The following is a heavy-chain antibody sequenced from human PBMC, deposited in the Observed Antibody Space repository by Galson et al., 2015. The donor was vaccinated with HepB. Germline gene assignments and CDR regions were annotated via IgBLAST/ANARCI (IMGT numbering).Heavy chain of an antibody. CDR1: GFTFSSYA. CDR3: AKDPMELWFSYYFDY. V-gene: IGHV3-23*01. CDR2: ISGSGGST. J-gene: IGHJ4*02. Sequence: SLRLSCAASGFTFSSYAMSWVRQAPGKGLEWVSAISGSGGSTYYANSVKGRFTISRDNSKNTLYLQMNSLRAEDTAVYYCAKDPMELWFSYYFDYWGQGTLVTVSS. D-gene: IGHD5-18*01.